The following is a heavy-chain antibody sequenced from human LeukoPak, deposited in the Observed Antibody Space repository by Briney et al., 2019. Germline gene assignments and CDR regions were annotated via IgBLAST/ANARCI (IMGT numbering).Heavy chain of an antibody. Sequence: GGSLRPSCAASGFIFSTYWMGWVRQAPGKGLEWVANIKQDESEKYYVDSVKGRFTTSRDNAKNSLYLQMNSLRAEDTAVYYCARGSVSRIPDYWGQGTLVTVSS. CDR3: ARGSVSRIPDY. J-gene: IGHJ4*02. D-gene: IGHD5/OR15-5a*01. CDR1: GFIFSTYW. V-gene: IGHV3-7*01. CDR2: IKQDESEK.